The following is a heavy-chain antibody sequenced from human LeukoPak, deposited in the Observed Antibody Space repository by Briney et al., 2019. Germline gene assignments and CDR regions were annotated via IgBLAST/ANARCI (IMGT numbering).Heavy chain of an antibody. CDR1: RFTFSSYT. Sequence: GGSLRLSCADSRFTFSSYTMNWVRQAPGKGLEWVSGMSANAVSTYYADSVKGRFTISRDNSKNTLYLHMDRLGTEDTAVYYCASMPSTEIYYFYYMDVWGKGTTVTVSS. CDR3: ASMPSTEIYYFYYMDV. CDR2: MSANAVST. D-gene: IGHD2-2*01. J-gene: IGHJ6*03. V-gene: IGHV3-23*01.